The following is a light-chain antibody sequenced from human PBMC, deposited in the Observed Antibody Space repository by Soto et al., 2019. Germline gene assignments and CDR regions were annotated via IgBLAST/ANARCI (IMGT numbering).Light chain of an antibody. CDR1: GSNIGNNH. V-gene: IGLV1-51*01. Sequence: QSVLTQPPSVSAAPGQKVTISCSGSGSNIGNNHVFWYQQLPGTAPKLLIYDNNKRPSGIPDRFSGSKSGTSGTLGITGLQTGDEADYYCGTWDSNLSGVIFGGGTKLTVL. CDR2: DNN. CDR3: GTWDSNLSGVI. J-gene: IGLJ2*01.